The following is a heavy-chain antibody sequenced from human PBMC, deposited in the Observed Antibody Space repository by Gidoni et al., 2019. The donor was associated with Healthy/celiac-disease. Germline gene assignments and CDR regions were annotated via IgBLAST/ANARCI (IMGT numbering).Heavy chain of an antibody. V-gene: IGHV3-7*01. CDR1: GFTFSSYW. J-gene: IGHJ4*02. Sequence: GGGLVQPGGSRRLSWAASGFTFSSYWMSWVRQAPGKGLEWVANIKQDGSEKYYVASVKGRFTISRDNAKNSLYLQMNSLRAEDTAVYYCARGDSHPSNWGSDFFDYWGQGTLVTVSS. CDR2: IKQDGSEK. D-gene: IGHD7-27*01. CDR3: ARGDSHPSNWGSDFFDY.